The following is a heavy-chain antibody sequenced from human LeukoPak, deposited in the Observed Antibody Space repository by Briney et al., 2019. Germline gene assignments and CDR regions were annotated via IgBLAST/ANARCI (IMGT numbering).Heavy chain of an antibody. CDR3: ATGQGPYYDFWSGYYRVPFDY. CDR2: IIPIFGTA. Sequence: SVKASCKASGGTFSSYAISWVREAPGQGLEWMGGIIPIFGTANYAQKFQGRVTITTDESTSTAYMELSSLRSEDTAVYYCATGQGPYYDFWSGYYRVPFDYWGQGTLVTVSS. V-gene: IGHV1-69*05. CDR1: GGTFSSYA. J-gene: IGHJ4*02. D-gene: IGHD3-3*01.